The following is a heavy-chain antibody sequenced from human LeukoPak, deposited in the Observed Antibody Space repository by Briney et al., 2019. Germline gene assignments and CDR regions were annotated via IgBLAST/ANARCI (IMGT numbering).Heavy chain of an antibody. V-gene: IGHV3-23*01. CDR2: ISGSASST. CDR3: AKSPGKYGDYGGVDY. D-gene: IGHD4-17*01. Sequence: PGGSLRLSCAASGFTFTNYAMSWVRQAPGKGLEWVSAISGSASSTYYADSVKGRFTISRDNSKNTLYLQMNSLRLEDTALYYCAKSPGKYGDYGGVDYWGQGSLVTVSS. J-gene: IGHJ4*02. CDR1: GFTFTNYA.